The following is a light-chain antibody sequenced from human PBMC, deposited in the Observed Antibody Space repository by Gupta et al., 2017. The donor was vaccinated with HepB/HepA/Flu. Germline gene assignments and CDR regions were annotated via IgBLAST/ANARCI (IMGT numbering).Light chain of an antibody. J-gene: IGLJ1*01. CDR1: SSDVGGYNY. Sequence: QSALTQPASVSGSPGQSITISCTGTSSDVGGYNYVSWYQQHPGKAPKLMIYDVSNRPSGLAERFSGSKSGNTAFLTIFGLQADDEAEYYCSSYTSGSTLVVFGTGTKVIVL. CDR3: SSYTSGSTLVV. V-gene: IGLV2-14*01. CDR2: DVS.